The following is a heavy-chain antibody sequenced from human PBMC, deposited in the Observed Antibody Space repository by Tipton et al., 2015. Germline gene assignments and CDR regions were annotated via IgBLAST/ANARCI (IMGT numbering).Heavy chain of an antibody. CDR3: ARDGDFWYFDL. D-gene: IGHD4-17*01. V-gene: IGHV6-1*01. Sequence: GLVKPSQTLSLTCAISGDSVSSNSDAWNWIRQSPSRGLEWLGRTYYRSRWYNDYAVSVKSRITVNPDTSKNQFSLHLNSVTPEDTAVYYCARDGDFWYFDLWGRGTLVTVSS. J-gene: IGHJ2*01. CDR2: TYYRSRWYN. CDR1: GDSVSSNSDA.